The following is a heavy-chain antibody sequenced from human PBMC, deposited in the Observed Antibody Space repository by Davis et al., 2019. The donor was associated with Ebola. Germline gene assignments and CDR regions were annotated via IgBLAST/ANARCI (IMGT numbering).Heavy chain of an antibody. CDR3: AREQSLRFLEWLPDYGMDV. Sequence: ASVQVSCKASAYTFTRSDINWVRQATGQGLEWMGWINPNSGGTNYAQKFQGWVTMTRHTSISTAYMELSRLRSDETAVYYCAREQSLRFLEWLPDYGMDVWGQGTTVTVSS. CDR2: INPNSGGT. V-gene: IGHV1-2*04. J-gene: IGHJ6*02. D-gene: IGHD3-3*01. CDR1: AYTFTRSD.